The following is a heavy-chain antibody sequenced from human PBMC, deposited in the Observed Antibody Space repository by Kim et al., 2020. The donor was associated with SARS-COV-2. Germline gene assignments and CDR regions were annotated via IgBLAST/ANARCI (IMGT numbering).Heavy chain of an antibody. CDR3: ARDRDGWGSYYDS. V-gene: IGHV3-30*04. CDR1: GFSFSSYF. Sequence: GGSLRLSCEASGFSFSSYFIHWVRQAPGKGLEWVALISHDGTKKYFADFVKGRFTISRDNSRNTLHLQMNTLRTEDTAVYYCARDRDGWGSYYDSCGQGTMVTVSS. CDR2: ISHDGTKK. D-gene: IGHD3-10*01. J-gene: IGHJ5*01.